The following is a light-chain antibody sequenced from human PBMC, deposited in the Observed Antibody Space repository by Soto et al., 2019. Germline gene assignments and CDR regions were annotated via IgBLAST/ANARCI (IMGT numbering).Light chain of an antibody. J-gene: IGLJ2*01. CDR1: SRDVGSYNL. CDR3: SSYTSTNTLV. Sequence: QSALTQPASVSGSPGQSITISCIGTSRDVGSYNLVSWYQQHPGKAPKLVIYEAAERPSGVSHRFSGSKSGNTASLAISGLQAEDEADYSCSSYTSTNTLVFGGGTKLTVL. V-gene: IGLV2-14*02. CDR2: EAA.